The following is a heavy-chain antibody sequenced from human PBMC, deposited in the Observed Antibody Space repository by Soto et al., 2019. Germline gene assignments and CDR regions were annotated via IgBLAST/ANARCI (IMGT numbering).Heavy chain of an antibody. CDR2: INPSGDSR. CDR3: AKDSTQSYGTPAGHWWFHP. Sequence: ASVKVSCKASGFSFSNYFMHWVRQAPGQGLEWMGIINPSGDSRHYAQKFQGRVTITRDTSTSTVYMDLSSLRYEDTAVYYCAKDSTQSYGTPAGHWWFHPWGQGTPATVSS. V-gene: IGHV1-46*01. J-gene: IGHJ5*02. CDR1: GFSFSNYF. D-gene: IGHD1-26*01.